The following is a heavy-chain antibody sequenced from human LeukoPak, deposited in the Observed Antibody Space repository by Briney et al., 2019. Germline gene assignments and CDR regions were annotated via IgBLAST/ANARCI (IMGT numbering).Heavy chain of an antibody. V-gene: IGHV3-23*01. CDR1: GFTFSSYA. Sequence: GGSLRLSCAASGFTFSSYAMSWVRQAPGKGLEWVSSFCGTVGSTYYADSVKGRFTISRDSYKNTLYLQMNSLRAEDTAVYYCAKGKNAYGSSSNDYWGQGSLVTVSS. J-gene: IGHJ4*02. D-gene: IGHD6-13*01. CDR2: FCGTVGST. CDR3: AKGKNAYGSSSNDY.